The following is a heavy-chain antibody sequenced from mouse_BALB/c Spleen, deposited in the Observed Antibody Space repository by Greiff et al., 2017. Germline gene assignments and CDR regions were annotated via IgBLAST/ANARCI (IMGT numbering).Heavy chain of an antibody. J-gene: IGHJ4*01. V-gene: IGHV2-9*02. Sequence: VQLQQSGPGLVAPSQSLSITCTVSGFSLTSYGVHWVRQPPGKGLEWLGVIWAGGSTNYNSALMSRLSISKDNSKSQVFLKMNSLQTDDTAMYYCARDKAYYGNYDAMDYWGQGTSVTVSS. CDR3: ARDKAYYGNYDAMDY. CDR1: GFSLTSYG. CDR2: IWAGGST. D-gene: IGHD2-10*01.